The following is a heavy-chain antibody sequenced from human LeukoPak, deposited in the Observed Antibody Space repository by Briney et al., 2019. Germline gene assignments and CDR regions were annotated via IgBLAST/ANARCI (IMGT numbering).Heavy chain of an antibody. V-gene: IGHV3-7*01. CDR2: IKQDGSKK. CDR1: GFPFSSYW. D-gene: IGHD4-11*01. J-gene: IGHJ4*02. Sequence: GGSLRLSCVASGFPFSSYWMTWVRQAPGKGLEWVANIKQDGSKKSYVDSVKGRFTISRDNAQESLYLQMNSLRAEDTAMYYCASGPDYSPRFEYWGQGTLVTVSS. CDR3: ASGPDYSPRFEY.